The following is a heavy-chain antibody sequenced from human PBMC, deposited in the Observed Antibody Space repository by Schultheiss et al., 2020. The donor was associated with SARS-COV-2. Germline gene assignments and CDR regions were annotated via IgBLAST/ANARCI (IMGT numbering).Heavy chain of an antibody. CDR2: IYYSGST. J-gene: IGHJ6*02. D-gene: IGHD2-15*01. CDR3: ARDRRGDIYYYYGMDV. Sequence: SETLSLTCTVSGGSISSGSYYWSWIRQPAGKGLEWIGYIYYSGSTYYNPSLKSRVTISVDTSKNQFSLKLSSVTAADTAVYYCARDRRGDIYYYYGMDVWGQGTTVTVSS. CDR1: GGSISSGSYY. V-gene: IGHV4-30-4*08.